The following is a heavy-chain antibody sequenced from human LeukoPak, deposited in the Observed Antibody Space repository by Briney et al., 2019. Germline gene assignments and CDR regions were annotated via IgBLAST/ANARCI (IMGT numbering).Heavy chain of an antibody. Sequence: ASVKVSCKASGYTFTSYYMHWVRQAPGQGLEWMGIINPSGGSTSYAQKFQGRVTMTRDTSTSTVYMELSSLRSEDTAVYYCAREQQQLQRGGNWFDPWGQGTLVTVSS. V-gene: IGHV1-46*01. CDR3: AREQQQLQRGGNWFDP. CDR2: INPSGGST. CDR1: GYTFTSYY. J-gene: IGHJ5*02. D-gene: IGHD6-13*01.